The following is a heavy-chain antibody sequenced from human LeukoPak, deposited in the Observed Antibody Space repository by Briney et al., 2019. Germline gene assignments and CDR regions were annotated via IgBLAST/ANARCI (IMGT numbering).Heavy chain of an antibody. CDR2: INPNSGGT. V-gene: IGHV1-2*02. J-gene: IGHJ3*02. D-gene: IGHD3-9*01. Sequence: ASVKVSCKASGYTCTGYYMHWVRQAPGQGLEWMGLINPNSGGTNYAQKFQGRVTMTRDTSISTAYMELSRLRSDDTAVYYCARVPRGDILTGYFDDAFDIWGQGTMVTVSS. CDR1: GYTCTGYY. CDR3: ARVPRGDILTGYFDDAFDI.